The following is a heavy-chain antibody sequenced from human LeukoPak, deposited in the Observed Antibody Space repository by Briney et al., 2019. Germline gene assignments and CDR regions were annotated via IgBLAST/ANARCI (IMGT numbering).Heavy chain of an antibody. CDR1: GFTLDDYA. CDR2: IRYDGSHK. V-gene: IGHV3-30*02. D-gene: IGHD3-10*01. J-gene: IGHJ4*02. Sequence: GGSLRLSCAASGFTLDDYAMHWVRQAPGKGLEWVAFIRYDGSHKYYVDSVKGRFTISRDNSKNTLYLQMNSLRAEDTAVYYCAKGYDYGSGSEHFDYWGQGTLVTVSA. CDR3: AKGYDYGSGSEHFDY.